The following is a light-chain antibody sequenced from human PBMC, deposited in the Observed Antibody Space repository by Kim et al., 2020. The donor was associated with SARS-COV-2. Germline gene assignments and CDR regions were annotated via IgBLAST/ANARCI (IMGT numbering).Light chain of an antibody. CDR3: QQYFSSRPT. CDR2: GAA. Sequence: SPGEIATLSCRASRNIGGYSLAWYQQRPGQAPRLLIYGAAIRASAIPDRFSGSGSGTEFTLTISGLEPEDSAIFYCQQYFSSRPTFGQGTKVDIK. CDR1: RNIGGYS. V-gene: IGKV3-20*01. J-gene: IGKJ1*01.